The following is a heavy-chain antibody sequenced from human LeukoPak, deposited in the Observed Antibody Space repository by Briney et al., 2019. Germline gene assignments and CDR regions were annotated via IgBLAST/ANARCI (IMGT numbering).Heavy chain of an antibody. CDR1: GYTFTSYY. Sequence: VASVKVSCKASGYTFTSYYMHWVRQAPGQGLEWMGIINPSGGSTSYAQKFQGRVTITADESTSTAYMELSSLRSEDTAVYYCARTRDAFDIWGQGTMVTVSS. CDR3: ARTRDAFDI. J-gene: IGHJ3*02. CDR2: INPSGGST. V-gene: IGHV1-46*01.